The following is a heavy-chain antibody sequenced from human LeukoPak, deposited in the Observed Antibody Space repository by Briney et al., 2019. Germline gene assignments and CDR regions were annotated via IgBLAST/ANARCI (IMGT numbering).Heavy chain of an antibody. CDR1: GFTFSSYW. Sequence: GGSLRLSCAASGFTFSSYWMSWVRQAPGKGLEWVANIKQDGSEKYYVDSVKGRFTISRDNAKNSLYLQMNSLRAEDTAVYYCAREGTVTLYYFDYRGQGTLVTVSS. CDR2: IKQDGSEK. CDR3: AREGTVTLYYFDY. J-gene: IGHJ4*02. V-gene: IGHV3-7*01. D-gene: IGHD4-17*01.